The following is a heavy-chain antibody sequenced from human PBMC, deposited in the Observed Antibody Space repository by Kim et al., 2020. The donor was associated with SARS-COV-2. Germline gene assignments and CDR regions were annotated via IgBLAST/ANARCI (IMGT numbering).Heavy chain of an antibody. J-gene: IGHJ4*02. CDR1: GFAFSVFG. CDR3: ARDLNFGDHGDY. V-gene: IGHV3-33*01. D-gene: IGHD3-10*01. Sequence: GGSLRLSCATSGFAFSVFGMHWVRQAPGKGLEWLAIIGHDGSFKYYADSVKGRFIISRDNSRNTLYLQMSSPRVEDTAVYYCARDLNFGDHGDYWGQGTLVTVSS. CDR2: IGHDGSFK.